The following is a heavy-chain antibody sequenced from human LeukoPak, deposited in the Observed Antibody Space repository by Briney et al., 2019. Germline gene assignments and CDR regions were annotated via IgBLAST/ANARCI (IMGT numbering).Heavy chain of an antibody. CDR2: IYYSGST. CDR3: ARVTYYYDRHFDY. CDR1: GSSISSSNYY. D-gene: IGHD3-22*01. J-gene: IGHJ4*02. Sequence: SETLSLTCTVSGSSISSSNYYWSWIRQPPGKGLEWIGYIYYSGSTNYNPSLKRRVAISVDTSKNQFSLKLSSVTAADTAVYYCARVTYYYDRHFDYWGQGTLVTVSS. V-gene: IGHV4-61*01.